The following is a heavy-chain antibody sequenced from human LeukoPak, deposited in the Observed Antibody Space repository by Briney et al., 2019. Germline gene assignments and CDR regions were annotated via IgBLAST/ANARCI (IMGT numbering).Heavy chain of an antibody. V-gene: IGHV4-38-2*01. D-gene: IGHD1-26*01. CDR1: AYSVSSDYS. CDR2: IYHSGNN. CDR3: AGFKSGTYYFDN. Sequence: SETLSLTCAVSAYSVSSDYSWAWIRQPPGKGLEWIGSIYHSGNNYYNPPLKSRVTMSPDTSNNQISLNLTSVTASDTAVYFCAGFKSGTYYFDNWGQGTLVTVSS. J-gene: IGHJ4*02.